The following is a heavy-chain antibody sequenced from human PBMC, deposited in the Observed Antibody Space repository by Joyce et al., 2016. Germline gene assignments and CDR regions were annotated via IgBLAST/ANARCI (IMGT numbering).Heavy chain of an antibody. V-gene: IGHV1-24*01. CDR2: FHPEDGDT. Sequence: QVQLAQSGPEVKKPGASVKVSCKVSGKSHSELSMHLVRHFPGKGLEWLGGFHPEDGDTMYAENLPGRVTMTEDTSTDTGYMELNSLTFEDTAVYYCAISSVHGWGVWVSWGQGTLVTVSS. D-gene: IGHD3-16*01. CDR3: AISSVHGWGVWVS. J-gene: IGHJ5*02. CDR1: GKSHSELS.